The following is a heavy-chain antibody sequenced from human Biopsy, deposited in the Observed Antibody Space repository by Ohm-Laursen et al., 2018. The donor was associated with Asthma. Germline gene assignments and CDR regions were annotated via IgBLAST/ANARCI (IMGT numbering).Heavy chain of an antibody. J-gene: IGHJ4*02. CDR3: ARGDSSGWSHYYFDY. CDR1: GFSFSKYG. D-gene: IGHD6-19*01. Sequence: SLRLSCAASGFSFSKYGIHWVRQAPGKGLEWVSVIYSGGTSHTADSVRGRFTISRDFSKNTLHLQMHSLRVEDTAVYYCARGDSSGWSHYYFDYWGQGTLVTVSS. V-gene: IGHV3-NL1*01. CDR2: IYSGGTS.